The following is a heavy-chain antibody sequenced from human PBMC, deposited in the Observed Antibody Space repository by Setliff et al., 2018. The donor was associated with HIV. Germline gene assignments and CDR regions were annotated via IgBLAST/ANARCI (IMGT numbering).Heavy chain of an antibody. Sequence: ASVKVSCKASGYAFTSYGISWVRQVTGKGLEWVSAIGTAGDTYYPGSVKGRFIISRENAKNSMYLQMNSLRAGDTAVYYCVREAHDSNNMGAFDIWGQGTMVTVSS. D-gene: IGHD3-22*01. CDR1: GYAFTSYG. CDR3: VREAHDSNNMGAFDI. V-gene: IGHV3-13*01. J-gene: IGHJ3*02. CDR2: IGTAGDT.